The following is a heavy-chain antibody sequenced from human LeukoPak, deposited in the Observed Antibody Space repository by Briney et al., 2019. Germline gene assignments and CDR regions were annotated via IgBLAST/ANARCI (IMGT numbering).Heavy chain of an antibody. CDR3: AKDKQVSVAGTNYGLDV. D-gene: IGHD6-19*01. CDR1: GFTFSSYA. Sequence: PGGSLRLSCAVSGFTFSSYAMNWVRQAPGKGLEWVSVISGSGGSTDYADSVKGRFTISRDNSKNTLYLQMSSLRAEDTALYYCAKDKQVSVAGTNYGLDVWGQGTTVTVSS. V-gene: IGHV3-23*01. CDR2: ISGSGGST. J-gene: IGHJ6*02.